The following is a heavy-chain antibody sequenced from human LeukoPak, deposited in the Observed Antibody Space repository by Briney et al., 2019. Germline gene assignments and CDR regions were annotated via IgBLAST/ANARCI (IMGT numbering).Heavy chain of an antibody. D-gene: IGHD3-10*01. CDR2: IVPIFGTA. Sequence: SVKVSCKASGGTFSSYAISWVRQAPGQGLEWMGGIVPIFGTANYAQKFQGRVTITTDESTSTAYMELSSLRSEDTAVYYCASPGAMVRGVRYWGQGTLVTVSS. V-gene: IGHV1-69*05. CDR1: GGTFSSYA. CDR3: ASPGAMVRGVRY. J-gene: IGHJ4*02.